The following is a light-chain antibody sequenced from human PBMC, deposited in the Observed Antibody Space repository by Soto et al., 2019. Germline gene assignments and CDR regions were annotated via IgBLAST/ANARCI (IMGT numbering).Light chain of an antibody. Sequence: QSALTQPASVSGSPGQSITISCTGTSSDVGGFDYVSWYQHHSGAAPKLIIYDVTNRPSGVSDRFSGSNSGNTASLTISGLQAEDEADYFCRSRTSSSALVIFGGGIKLTV. CDR2: DVT. CDR1: SSDVGGFDY. J-gene: IGLJ2*01. CDR3: RSRTSSSALVI. V-gene: IGLV2-14*03.